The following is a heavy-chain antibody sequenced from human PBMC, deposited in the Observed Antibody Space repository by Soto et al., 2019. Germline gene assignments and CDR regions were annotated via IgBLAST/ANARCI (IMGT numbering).Heavy chain of an antibody. CDR2: IKQDGSEK. CDR1: GFTFSSNW. V-gene: IGHV3-7*03. D-gene: IGHD3-3*01. J-gene: IGHJ5*02. Sequence: EVQLVESGGGLVQPGGSLRLSCAASGFTFSSNWMSWVRQAPGKGLEWVANIKQDGSEKYYVDSVKGRFTISRDSAKNSLYLQMNSLRAEDTAVYFCARDQRWSGYYRGNWFDPWGQGTLVTVSS. CDR3: ARDQRWSGYYRGNWFDP.